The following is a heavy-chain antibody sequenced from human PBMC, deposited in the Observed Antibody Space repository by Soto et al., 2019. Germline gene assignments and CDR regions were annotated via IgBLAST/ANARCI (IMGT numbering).Heavy chain of an antibody. J-gene: IGHJ4*02. CDR2: ISAYSGNT. Sequence: GPGVQKPGASVKVSCKASGYAFASYGMSWVRQAPGQGLEWMGWISAYSGNTDYAQKLQGRVTMTTDTSTSTVYMELRSLTSDDTAVYYCARDRSTNDYWGQGTLVTVSS. CDR1: GYAFASYG. CDR3: ARDRSTNDY. V-gene: IGHV1-18*01.